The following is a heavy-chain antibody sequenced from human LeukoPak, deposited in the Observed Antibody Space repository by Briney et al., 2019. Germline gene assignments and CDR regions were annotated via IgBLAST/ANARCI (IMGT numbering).Heavy chain of an antibody. J-gene: IGHJ3*02. D-gene: IGHD3-22*01. CDR2: ISSSSSYI. V-gene: IGHV3-21*01. CDR1: GGSISSSS. Sequence: PSETLSLTCTVSGGSISSSSYYWGWIRQPPGKGLEWVSSISSSSSYIYYADSVKGRFTISRDNARNSLYLQMNSLRAEDTAVYYCARPRTSSGYYLDAFDIWGQGTMVTVSS. CDR3: ARPRTSSGYYLDAFDI.